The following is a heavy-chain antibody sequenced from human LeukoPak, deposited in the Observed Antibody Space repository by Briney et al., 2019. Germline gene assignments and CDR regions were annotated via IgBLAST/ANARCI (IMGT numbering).Heavy chain of an antibody. CDR1: GGTFSSYA. CDR3: ARGASIAVAGTGFDY. D-gene: IGHD6-19*01. V-gene: IGHV1-69*13. CDR2: IIPIFGTA. J-gene: IGHJ4*02. Sequence: ASVKVSCKASGGTFSSYAISWVRQAPGQGLEWMGGIIPIFGTANYAQKFQGRVTITADESTSTAYMELSSLRSEDTAVYYCARGASIAVAGTGFDYWGQGTLVTVSS.